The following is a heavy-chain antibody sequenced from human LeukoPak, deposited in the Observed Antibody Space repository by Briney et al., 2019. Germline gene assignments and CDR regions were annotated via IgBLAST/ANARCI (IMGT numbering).Heavy chain of an antibody. J-gene: IGHJ4*02. D-gene: IGHD6-13*01. CDR3: ARDVQQLAPFDY. Sequence: ASVKVSCKASGYTFTGYYMHWVRQAPGQGLEWMGWINPNSGGTNYAQKFQGRVTMTRDTSISTAYMELSRLRSDDTAVYYRARDVQQLAPFDYWGQGTLVTVSS. V-gene: IGHV1-2*02. CDR2: INPNSGGT. CDR1: GYTFTGYY.